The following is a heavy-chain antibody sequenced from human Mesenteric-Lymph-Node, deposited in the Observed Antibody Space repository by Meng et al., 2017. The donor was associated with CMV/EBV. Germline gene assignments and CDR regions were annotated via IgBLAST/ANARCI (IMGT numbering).Heavy chain of an antibody. V-gene: IGHV4-4*02. CDR2: IYHSGST. D-gene: IGHD1-26*01. J-gene: IGHJ4*02. Sequence: CAVTGGAISSSNWWSWVRQPPGKGLEWIGEIYHSGSTNYNPSLKSRVTISVDKSKNQFSLKLSSVTAADTAVYYCARVGWELLAFDYWGQGTLVTVSS. CDR3: ARVGWELLAFDY. CDR1: GGAISSSNW.